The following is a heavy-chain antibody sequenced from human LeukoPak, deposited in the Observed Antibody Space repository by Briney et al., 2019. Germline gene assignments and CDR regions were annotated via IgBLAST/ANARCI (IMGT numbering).Heavy chain of an antibody. CDR3: ASRRYGGNSERGFDP. CDR2: IYYSGST. V-gene: IGHV4-59*01. CDR1: GGSFSGYY. Sequence: PSVTLSLTCAVYGGSFSGYYWSWIRQPPVKGLEWIGYIYYSGSTNYNPSLKSRVTISVDTSKNQFSLKLSSVTAADTAVYYCASRRYGGNSERGFDPWGQGTLVTVSS. J-gene: IGHJ5*02. D-gene: IGHD4-23*01.